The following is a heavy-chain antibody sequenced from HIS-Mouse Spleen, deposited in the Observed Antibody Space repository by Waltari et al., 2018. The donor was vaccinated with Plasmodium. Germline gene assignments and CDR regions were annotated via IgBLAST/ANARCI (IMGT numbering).Heavy chain of an antibody. V-gene: IGHV1-18*01. Sequence: QVQLVQSGTDMKNPGASVKVSCKASGYTFTRYGINWVRQSSGQGLEWMGWISAYNGNTNYAQKLQGRVTMTTDTSTSTAYMQLRSLRSDDTAVYYCARGSAGDAFDIWGQGTMVTVSS. D-gene: IGHD6-19*01. CDR1: GYTFTRYG. J-gene: IGHJ3*02. CDR3: ARGSAGDAFDI. CDR2: ISAYNGNT.